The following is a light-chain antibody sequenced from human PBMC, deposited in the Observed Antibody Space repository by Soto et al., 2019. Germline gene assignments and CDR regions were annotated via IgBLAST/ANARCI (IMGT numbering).Light chain of an antibody. CDR2: NTN. J-gene: IGLJ3*02. CDR1: SGSVSTSYY. Sequence: QAVVTQEPSFSVSPGRTVTLTCGLSSGSVSTSYYPSWYQQTPGQAPRTLIYNTNTRSSGVPDRFSGSILGNKAALTITGAQADDESDYYCVLYISSGTWVFGGGTKLTVL. V-gene: IGLV8-61*01. CDR3: VLYISSGTWV.